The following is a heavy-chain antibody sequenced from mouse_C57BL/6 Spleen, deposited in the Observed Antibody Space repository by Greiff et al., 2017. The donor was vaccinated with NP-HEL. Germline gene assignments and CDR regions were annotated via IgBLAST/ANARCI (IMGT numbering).Heavy chain of an antibody. CDR3: ARGWGYAMDY. Sequence: VKLVESGPELVKPGASVKLSCKASGYTFTSYDINWVKQRPGQGLEWIGWIYPRDGSTKYNEKFKGKATLTVDTSSSTAYMELHSLTSEDSAVYFCARGWGYAMDYWGQGTSVTVSS. V-gene: IGHV1-85*01. D-gene: IGHD1-1*02. J-gene: IGHJ4*01. CDR1: GYTFTSYD. CDR2: IYPRDGST.